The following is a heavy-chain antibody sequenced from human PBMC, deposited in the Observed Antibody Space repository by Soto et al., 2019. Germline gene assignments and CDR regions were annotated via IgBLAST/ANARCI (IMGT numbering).Heavy chain of an antibody. J-gene: IGHJ6*02. V-gene: IGHV4-59*12. CDR2: IYFRGST. CDR3: ARVVGGNYYGMDV. D-gene: IGHD2-2*01. Sequence: SETLSLTCTVSGGSISSYYWSWIRQPPGKGLEWIGYIYFRGSTNYNPSLKSRVTISVDKSKNQFSLKLSSVTAADTAVYYCARVVGGNYYGMDVWGQGTTVTVSS. CDR1: GGSISSYY.